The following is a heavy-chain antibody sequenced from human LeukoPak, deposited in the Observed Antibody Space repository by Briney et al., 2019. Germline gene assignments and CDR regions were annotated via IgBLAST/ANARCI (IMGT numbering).Heavy chain of an antibody. D-gene: IGHD2-2*01. V-gene: IGHV3-11*04. Sequence: PGGSLRLSCAASGFTFSDYYMSWMRQAPGKGLEWVSYISSSGSTIYYADSVKGRFTISRDNAQNSLYLQMNSLRAEDTAVYYCARVGGYCSSTSCWGENWFDPWGQGTLVTVSS. CDR2: ISSSGSTI. CDR1: GFTFSDYY. J-gene: IGHJ5*02. CDR3: ARVGGYCSSTSCWGENWFDP.